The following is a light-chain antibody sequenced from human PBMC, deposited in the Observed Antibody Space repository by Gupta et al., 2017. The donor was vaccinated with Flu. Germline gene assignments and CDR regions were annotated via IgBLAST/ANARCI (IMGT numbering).Light chain of an antibody. V-gene: IGKV3-11*01. CDR2: DAS. Sequence: EIVLTQSPATLSLSPGERATLSCRASPIVRRYLAWYQQKTGQASRLLIYDASNRATGLPARFSDSGSGTYLTLTISSLEPEDLAVYYCQRRHKGRTFGHGTKVEIK. CDR3: QRRHKGRT. J-gene: IGKJ1*01. CDR1: PIVRRY.